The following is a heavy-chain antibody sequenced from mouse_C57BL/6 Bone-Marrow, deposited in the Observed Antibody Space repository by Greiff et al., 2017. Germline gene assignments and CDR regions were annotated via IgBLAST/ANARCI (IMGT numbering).Heavy chain of an antibody. CDR1: GYTFTDYE. CDR2: IDPETGGT. Sequence: VQVVESGAELVRPGASVTLSCKASGYTFTDYEMHWVKQTPVHGLEWIGAIDPETGGTAYNQKFTGKAILTADKSSSTAYMELRSLTSEDSAVYYCTRVLRGFAYWGQGTLVTVSA. V-gene: IGHV1-15*01. J-gene: IGHJ3*01. D-gene: IGHD1-1*01. CDR3: TRVLRGFAY.